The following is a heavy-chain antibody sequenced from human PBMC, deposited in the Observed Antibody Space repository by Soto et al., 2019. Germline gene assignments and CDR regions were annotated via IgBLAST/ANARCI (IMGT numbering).Heavy chain of an antibody. Sequence: EVQLVESGGGLVQPGESLSLSCAASGFTFAGYSMNWVRRAPGKGLEWISYISSSSGTIYYAESVKGRYTTSRDNAKISMLLDMNSLRDEDTAVNYCAGGYYIDSSGRGIWGQGILVTVSS. CDR3: AGGYYIDSSGRGI. D-gene: IGHD3-22*01. CDR1: GFTFAGYS. J-gene: IGHJ4*02. V-gene: IGHV3-48*02. CDR2: ISSSSGTI.